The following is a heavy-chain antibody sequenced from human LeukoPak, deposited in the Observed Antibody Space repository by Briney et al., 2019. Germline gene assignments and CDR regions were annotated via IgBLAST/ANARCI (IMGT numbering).Heavy chain of an antibody. D-gene: IGHD3-10*01. CDR3: ARDSSITMVRGVTEAYYYGMDV. V-gene: IGHV1-46*01. CDR2: INPSGGST. J-gene: IGHJ6*02. Sequence: PGRSLRLSCAASGFTFSSYAMHWVRQAPGQGLEWMGIINPSGGSTSYAQKFQGRVTMTRDTSTSTVYMELSSLRSDDTAVYYCARDSSITMVRGVTEAYYYGMDVWGQGTTVTVSS. CDR1: GFTFSSYA.